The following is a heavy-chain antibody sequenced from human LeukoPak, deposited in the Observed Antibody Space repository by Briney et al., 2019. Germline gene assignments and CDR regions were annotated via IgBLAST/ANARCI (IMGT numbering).Heavy chain of an antibody. J-gene: IGHJ5*02. Sequence: SETLSLTCTVSGGSISSYYWSWIRQPAGKGLEWIGRIYTSGSTNYNPSPKSRVTMSVDTSKNQFSLKLSSVTAADTAVYYCARVFYYGSGSYEENWFDPWGQGTLATVSS. V-gene: IGHV4-4*07. CDR2: IYTSGST. D-gene: IGHD3-10*01. CDR3: ARVFYYGSGSYEENWFDP. CDR1: GGSISSYY.